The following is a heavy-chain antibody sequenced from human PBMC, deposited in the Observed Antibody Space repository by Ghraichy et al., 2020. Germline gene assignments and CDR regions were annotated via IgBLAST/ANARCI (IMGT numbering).Heavy chain of an antibody. J-gene: IGHJ6*02. D-gene: IGHD2-2*01. Sequence: ASVKVSCKASGYTFTSYAMHWVRQAPGQRLEWMGWINAGNGNTKYSQKFQGRVTITRDTSASTAYMELSSLRSEDTAVYYCATDVVVPAASKEYYYYGMDVWGQGTTVTVSS. CDR2: INAGNGNT. CDR3: ATDVVVPAASKEYYYYGMDV. V-gene: IGHV1-3*01. CDR1: GYTFTSYA.